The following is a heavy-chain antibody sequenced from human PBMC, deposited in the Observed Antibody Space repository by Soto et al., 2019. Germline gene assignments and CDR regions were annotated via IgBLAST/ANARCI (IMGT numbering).Heavy chain of an antibody. CDR1: GYSFTTSG. V-gene: IGHV1-18*01. Sequence: QAQLVQSGAEVKEPGASVKVSCKASGYSFTTSGITWVRQAPGQGLEWMGWISTYNGNTNYAQNLQDRVTLTTDTSTSTAYMELRSLRSHDTAVYYCARRLYGDYDYWGQGTLVTVSS. CDR3: ARRLYGDYDY. J-gene: IGHJ4*02. D-gene: IGHD4-17*01. CDR2: ISTYNGNT.